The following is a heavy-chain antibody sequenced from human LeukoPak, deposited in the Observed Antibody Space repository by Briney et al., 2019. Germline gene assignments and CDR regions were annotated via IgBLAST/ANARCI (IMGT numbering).Heavy chain of an antibody. Sequence: GRSLRLSCAASGFTFSSYGMHWVRQAPGKGLEWVAVISFDASNKYYADSVKGRFTISRDNSKNTLYLQMYSLRAEDTAVYYCAKILSGTYSFDLWGQGTLVTVSS. CDR2: ISFDASNK. CDR3: AKILSGTYSFDL. J-gene: IGHJ4*02. V-gene: IGHV3-30*18. CDR1: GFTFSSYG. D-gene: IGHD1-26*01.